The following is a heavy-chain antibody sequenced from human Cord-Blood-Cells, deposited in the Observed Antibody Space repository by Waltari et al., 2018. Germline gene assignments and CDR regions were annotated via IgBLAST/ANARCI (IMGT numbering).Heavy chain of an antibody. J-gene: IGHJ1*01. CDR3: ARGGVVEYFQH. D-gene: IGHD3-3*01. CDR2: INHSGST. V-gene: IGHV4-34*01. Sequence: QVQLQQWGAGLLKPSETLSLTCAVYGGSFSGYYWTWIRQPPGKGLEWIGEINHSGSTNYNPSLKSRVTISVDTSKNQFSLKLSSVTAADTAVYYCARGGVVEYFQHWGQGTLVTVSS. CDR1: GGSFSGYY.